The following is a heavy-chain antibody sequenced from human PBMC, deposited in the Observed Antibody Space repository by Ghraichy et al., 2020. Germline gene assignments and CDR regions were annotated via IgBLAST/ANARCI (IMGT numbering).Heavy chain of an antibody. V-gene: IGHV3-53*01. CDR2: IYSGGST. CDR1: GFTVSSNY. Sequence: LSLTCAASGFTVSSNYMSWVRQAPGKGLEWVSVIYSGGSTYYADSVKGRFTISRDNSKNTLYLQMNSLRAEDTAVYYCARDGSRDWYFDLWGRGTLVTVSS. J-gene: IGHJ2*01. CDR3: ARDGSRDWYFDL.